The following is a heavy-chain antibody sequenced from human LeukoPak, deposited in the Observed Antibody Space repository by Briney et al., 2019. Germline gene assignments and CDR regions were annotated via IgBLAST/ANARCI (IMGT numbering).Heavy chain of an antibody. CDR2: ISGSGGST. D-gene: IGHD6-19*01. J-gene: IGHJ4*02. Sequence: GGSLRLSCAASGFTFSSYTMNWVRQAPGKGQEWVSAISGSGGSTYYADSVKGRFTISRDNSKNTLYLQMNSLRAEDTAVYYCAKDLEEYPGIAVAGGDYWGQGTLVTVSS. CDR1: GFTFSSYT. V-gene: IGHV3-23*01. CDR3: AKDLEEYPGIAVAGGDY.